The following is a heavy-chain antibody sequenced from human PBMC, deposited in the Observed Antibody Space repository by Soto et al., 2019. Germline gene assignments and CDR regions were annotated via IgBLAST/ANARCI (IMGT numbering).Heavy chain of an antibody. D-gene: IGHD3-3*01. CDR2: IYYSGST. V-gene: IGHV4-39*07. Sequence: SEVLSLTCTVTGGSISSRSYYWGWISQPPWNGLEWILIIYYSGSTNYNPSLRSRVSMSVYTSKNQFSLKLRSVTAADTAVYYFSREGLNFWSGYSRPDFWGQGTLVTVSS. CDR1: GGSISSRSYY. CDR3: SREGLNFWSGYSRPDF. J-gene: IGHJ4*02.